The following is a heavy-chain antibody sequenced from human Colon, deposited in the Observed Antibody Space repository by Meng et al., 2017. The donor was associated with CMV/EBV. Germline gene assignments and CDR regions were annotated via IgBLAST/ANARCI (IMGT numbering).Heavy chain of an antibody. D-gene: IGHD4-23*01. Sequence: GESLKISCAASGFSFITSSMHWVRQAPGKGLEYVSAISRDGRNKYYADSLKGRFTISRDNSKDTLYLEMGNLRPEDTAVYYCASEYGGDSGGNWGQGTLVTVSS. J-gene: IGHJ4*02. CDR3: ASEYGGDSGGN. V-gene: IGHV3-64*02. CDR1: GFSFITSS. CDR2: ISRDGRNK.